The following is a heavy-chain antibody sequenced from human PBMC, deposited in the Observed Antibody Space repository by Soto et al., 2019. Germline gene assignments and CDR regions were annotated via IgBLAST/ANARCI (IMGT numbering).Heavy chain of an antibody. J-gene: IGHJ6*02. V-gene: IGHV3-23*01. CDR3: ARVSGTAMVYGMDV. CDR1: GFTFSNYA. D-gene: IGHD5-18*01. CDR2: ITGNGGYT. Sequence: PGGSLRLSCEVSGFTFSNYAMAWVRQAPGKGLEYVSSITGNGGYTYYALSVKGRFTISRDNSKNTLYVQMNSLTAEDTAVYYCARVSGTAMVYGMDVWGQGTTVTVSS.